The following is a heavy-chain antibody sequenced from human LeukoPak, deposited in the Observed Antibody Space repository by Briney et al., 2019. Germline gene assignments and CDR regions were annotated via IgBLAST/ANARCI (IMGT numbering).Heavy chain of an antibody. V-gene: IGHV1-18*01. J-gene: IGHJ4*02. Sequence: ASVKVSCKASGYTCTSYGISWVRQAPGQGLEWMGWIIAYYGNTNYAQKLQGRVTMTTDTSTSTACMELRSLRSDDTAVYYCARDQGYCSGGSCSEFAYWGQGTLVTVSS. CDR3: ARDQGYCSGGSCSEFAY. CDR1: GYTCTSYG. D-gene: IGHD2-15*01. CDR2: IIAYYGNT.